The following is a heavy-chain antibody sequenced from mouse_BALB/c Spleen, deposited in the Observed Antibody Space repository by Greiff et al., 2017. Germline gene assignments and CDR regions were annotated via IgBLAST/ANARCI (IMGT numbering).Heavy chain of an antibody. CDR2: INPNNGGT. J-gene: IGHJ1*01. CDR3: ARGVDGGYWYFDV. CDR1: GYTFTEYT. Sequence: EVKVVESGPELVKPGASVKISCKTSGYTFTEYTMHWVKQSHGKSLEWIGGINPNNGGTSYNQKFKGKATLTVDKSSSTAYMELRSLTSEDSAVYYCARGVDGGYWYFDVWGAGTTVTVSS. V-gene: IGHV1-18*01.